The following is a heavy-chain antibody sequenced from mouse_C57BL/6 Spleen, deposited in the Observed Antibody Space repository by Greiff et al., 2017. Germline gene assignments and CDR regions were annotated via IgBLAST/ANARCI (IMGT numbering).Heavy chain of an antibody. CDR2: IYPRSGNT. CDR3: ERTGIYYGNYYYAMDY. D-gene: IGHD2-1*01. CDR1: GYTFTSYG. J-gene: IGHJ4*01. Sequence: QVQLQQSGAELARPGASVKLSCKASGYTFTSYGISWVKQRTGQGLEWIGEIYPRSGNTYYNEKFKGKATLTADKSSSTAYKELRSLTPEDSAVYFWERTGIYYGNYYYAMDYWGQGTSVTVSA. V-gene: IGHV1-81*01.